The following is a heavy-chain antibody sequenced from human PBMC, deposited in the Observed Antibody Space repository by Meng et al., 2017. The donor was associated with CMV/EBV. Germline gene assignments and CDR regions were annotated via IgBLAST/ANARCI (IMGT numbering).Heavy chain of an antibody. V-gene: IGHV4-39*01. D-gene: IGHD2-2*01. CDR1: GVSVSNTAYS. CDR2: IHYSGDT. Sequence: SETLSLTCTVSGVSVSNTAYSWGWIRQPPGKGLEWIGSIHYSGDTHYNPSLRTRVTMSLDRSKNQFSLTLKSVSTTDTSMYSCARLWRELSYCRSASCETGQVDPWGQGTRVTVSS. J-gene: IGHJ5*02. CDR3: ARLWRELSYCRSASCETGQVDP.